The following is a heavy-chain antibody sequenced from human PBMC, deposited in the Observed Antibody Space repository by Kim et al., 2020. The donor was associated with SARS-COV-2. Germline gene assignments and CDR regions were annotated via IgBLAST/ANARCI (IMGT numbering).Heavy chain of an antibody. J-gene: IGHJ6*02. CDR3: ASPRYPYYYYGMDV. Sequence: SVKVSCKASGGTFSSYAISWVRQAPGQGLEWMGGIIPIFGTANYAQKFQGRVTITADESTSTAYMELSSLRSEDTAVYYCASPRYPYYYYGMDVWGQGTRVTVSS. V-gene: IGHV1-69*13. CDR2: IIPIFGTA. D-gene: IGHD2-2*02. CDR1: GGTFSSYA.